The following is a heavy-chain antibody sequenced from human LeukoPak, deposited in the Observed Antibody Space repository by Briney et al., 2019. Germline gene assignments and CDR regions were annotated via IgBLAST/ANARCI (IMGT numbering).Heavy chain of an antibody. CDR2: IIPIFGTA. Sequence: GASVKVSCKASGGTFSSYAISWVRQAPGQGLEWMGGIIPIFGTANYAQKFQGRVTITADEFTSTAYMELSSLRSEDTAVYYCARDQVRLREPYDYWGQGTLVTVSS. D-gene: IGHD4-17*01. CDR1: GGTFSSYA. CDR3: ARDQVRLREPYDY. J-gene: IGHJ4*02. V-gene: IGHV1-69*13.